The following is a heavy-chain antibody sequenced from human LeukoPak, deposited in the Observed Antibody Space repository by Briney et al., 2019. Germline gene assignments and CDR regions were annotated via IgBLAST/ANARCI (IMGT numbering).Heavy chain of an antibody. CDR2: IDSGGAT. D-gene: IGHD5-18*01. V-gene: IGHV3-66*01. CDR3: ARRERRGYTYGRGTFDI. Sequence: PGGSLRLSCAASGFTVSSNYMSWVRQAPGKGLEWVSLIDSGGATYYADSVKGRFIISRDNSKNTLHLQLSSLRAEDTAVYYCARRERRGYTYGRGTFDIWGQGTMVTVSS. CDR1: GFTVSSNY. J-gene: IGHJ3*02.